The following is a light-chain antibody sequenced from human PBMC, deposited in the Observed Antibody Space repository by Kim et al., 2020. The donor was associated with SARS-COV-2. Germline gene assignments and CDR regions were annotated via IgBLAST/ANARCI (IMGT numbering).Light chain of an antibody. CDR1: QSLLYTDAKTY. J-gene: IGKJ1*01. CDR3: MQGKRLPWT. V-gene: IGKV2-29*02. Sequence: DIVMTQTPLSLSVTPGQPASISCRSSQSLLYTDAKTYLFWYLQKPGQSPRLLMYQVSSRFSGVSDRFSGSGSGTDFTLEISRVEADDVGIYYCMQGKRLPWTFGQGTKVDIK. CDR2: QVS.